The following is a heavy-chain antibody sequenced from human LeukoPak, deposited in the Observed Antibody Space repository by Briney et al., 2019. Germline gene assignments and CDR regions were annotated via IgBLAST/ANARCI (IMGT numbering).Heavy chain of an antibody. D-gene: IGHD3-10*01. V-gene: IGHV3-30*02. CDR1: GFTFSSYG. CDR2: IRFDGSNT. Sequence: GGSLRLSCAASGFTFSSYGMHWVRQAPGKGLEWVAFIRFDGSNTYYTDSVKGRFTISRDNSKDTLYLQMNSLRAEDTAVYYCAKAIWVAATSSWFCLDYWGQGTLVTVSS. CDR3: AKAIWVAATSSWFCLDY. J-gene: IGHJ4*02.